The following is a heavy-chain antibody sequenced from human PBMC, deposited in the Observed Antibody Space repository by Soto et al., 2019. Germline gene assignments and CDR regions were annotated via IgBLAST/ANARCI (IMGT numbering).Heavy chain of an antibody. CDR1: GFTFSSYG. Sequence: QVQLVESGGGVVQPGRSLRLSCAASGFTFSSYGMHWVRQAPGKGLEWVAVIWYDGSNKYYADSVKGRFTISRDNSKNTLYLQMNSLRAEDTAVYYCALVGIAAFDYWGEGTLVTVSS. CDR3: ALVGIAAFDY. V-gene: IGHV3-33*01. J-gene: IGHJ4*02. D-gene: IGHD6-13*01. CDR2: IWYDGSNK.